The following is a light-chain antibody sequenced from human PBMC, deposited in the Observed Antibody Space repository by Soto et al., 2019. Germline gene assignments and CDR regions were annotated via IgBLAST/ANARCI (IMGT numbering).Light chain of an antibody. Sequence: DIQMTQSPSSLSASVGDRVTITCRASQTISSYLNWYQQKPGKAPKVLIYTASSFHSGVPSRFSGSGSGTDFTLTISSLQPEDFATYYCQQSYITPYTFGQGTKLEIK. V-gene: IGKV1-39*01. J-gene: IGKJ2*01. CDR1: QTISSY. CDR3: QQSYITPYT. CDR2: TAS.